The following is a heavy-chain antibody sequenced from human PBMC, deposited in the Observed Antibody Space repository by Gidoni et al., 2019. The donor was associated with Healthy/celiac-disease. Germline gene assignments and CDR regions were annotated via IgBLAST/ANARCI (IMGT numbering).Heavy chain of an antibody. CDR2: INHSGST. J-gene: IGHJ6*02. CDR1: GGSFSGYY. D-gene: IGHD3-10*01. Sequence: QVQLQQWGAGLLKPSETLSLTCAVYGGSFSGYYWSWIRQPPGKGLEWIGEINHSGSTNYNPSLKSRVTISVDTSKNQFSLKLSSVTAADTAVYYCARGRLFGGWSYYYYYYGMDVWGQGTTVTVSS. CDR3: ARGRLFGGWSYYYYYYGMDV. V-gene: IGHV4-34*01.